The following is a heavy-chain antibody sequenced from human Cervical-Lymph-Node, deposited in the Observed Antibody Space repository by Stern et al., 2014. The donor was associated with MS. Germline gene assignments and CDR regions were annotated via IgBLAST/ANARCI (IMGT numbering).Heavy chain of an antibody. V-gene: IGHV2-5*02. D-gene: IGHD4-17*01. CDR2: IYWDDDK. CDR3: VRSPSGDYGDYFDF. J-gene: IGHJ4*02. CDR1: GFSLNTRGVG. Sequence: ESGPTLVRPPQTLTLTCSFSGFSLNTRGVGVGWVRQPPGKALEWLALIYWDDDKRYTPSLKSRTMITKDTSKKRVVLSMTNLGPVDTATYYCVRSPSGDYGDYFDFWGQGTLVTVSS.